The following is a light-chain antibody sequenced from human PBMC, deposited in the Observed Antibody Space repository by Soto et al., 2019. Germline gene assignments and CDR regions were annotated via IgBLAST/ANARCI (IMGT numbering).Light chain of an antibody. Sequence: TQSAAALSVSPHHSHITSYRTLQSVSSNLAWYQQNPGQAPRLLIYGAPARATGIPARFSGSRSGTEFTLTISSLQSEDFAVYYCQQYNNWPPLTFGGGTKVDIK. V-gene: IGKV3-15*01. CDR1: QSVSSN. J-gene: IGKJ4*01. CDR2: GAP. CDR3: QQYNNWPPLT.